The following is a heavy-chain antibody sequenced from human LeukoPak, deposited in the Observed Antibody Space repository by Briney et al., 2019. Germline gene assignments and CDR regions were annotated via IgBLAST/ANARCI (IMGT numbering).Heavy chain of an antibody. CDR2: ISGSGGST. CDR1: GGSFSGYY. CDR3: SYSSGWYYFDY. D-gene: IGHD6-19*01. Sequence: PSETLSLTCAVYGGSFSGYYWSWIRQPPGKGLEWVSAISGSGGSTYYADSVKGRFTISRDNSKNTLYLQMNSLRAEDTAVYYCSYSSGWYYFDYWGQGTLVTVSS. J-gene: IGHJ4*02. V-gene: IGHV3-23*01.